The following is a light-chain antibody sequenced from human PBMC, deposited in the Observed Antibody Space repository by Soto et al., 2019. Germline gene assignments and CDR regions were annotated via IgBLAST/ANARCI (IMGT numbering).Light chain of an antibody. CDR3: SSYTSGSLF. CDR2: DVS. CDR1: SSDFGSYNY. V-gene: IGLV2-14*01. J-gene: IGLJ2*01. Sequence: QSVLTQPASVSGSPGQSITISCTGTSSDFGSYNYVSWYQQHPGKAPKLIIYDVSNRPSGDSNRFSGSKSGDSASLTISGLQAEDEADYYCSSYTSGSLFFGGGTKVTVL.